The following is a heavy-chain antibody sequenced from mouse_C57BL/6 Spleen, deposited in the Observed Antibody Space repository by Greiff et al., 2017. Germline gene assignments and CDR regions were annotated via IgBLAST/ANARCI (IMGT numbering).Heavy chain of an antibody. D-gene: IGHD2-4*01. CDR3: ARKDDDYDEDYFDY. CDR1: GYTFTSYW. Sequence: QVQLQQPGAELVKPGASVKLSCKASGYTFTSYWMHWVKQRPGQGLEWIGMIHPNSGSTNYNEKFKSKATLTVDKSSSTAYMQLSSLTSEDSAVYYCARKDDDYDEDYFDYWGQGTTLTVSS. V-gene: IGHV1-64*01. J-gene: IGHJ2*01. CDR2: IHPNSGST.